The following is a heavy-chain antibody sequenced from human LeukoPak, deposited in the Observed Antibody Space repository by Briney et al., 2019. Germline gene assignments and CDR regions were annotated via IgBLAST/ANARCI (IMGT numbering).Heavy chain of an antibody. CDR3: ARDRERDLWFGEFANDAFDI. Sequence: SETLSLTCTVSGGSISSSSYSWGWIRQPPGKGLEWIGSIYYSGSTYYNPSLKSRVTISVDTSKNQFSLKLSSVTAADTAVYYCARDRERDLWFGEFANDAFDIWGQGTMVTVSS. D-gene: IGHD3-10*01. CDR2: IYYSGST. V-gene: IGHV4-39*07. J-gene: IGHJ3*02. CDR1: GGSISSSSYS.